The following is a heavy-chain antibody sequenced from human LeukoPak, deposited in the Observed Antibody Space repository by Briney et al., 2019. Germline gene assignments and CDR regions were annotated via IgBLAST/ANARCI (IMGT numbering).Heavy chain of an antibody. CDR3: ASSSGRLDY. J-gene: IGHJ4*02. V-gene: IGHV4-39*07. CDR1: GGSITSSSYY. D-gene: IGHD3-10*01. CDR2: IYYSGST. Sequence: SETLSLTCTVSGGSITSSSYYWGWIRQPPGKGLEWIGSIYYSGSTHYNPSLKSRVTISVNTSKTQFSLKLSSVTAADTAVYYCASSSGRLDYWGQGTLVTVSS.